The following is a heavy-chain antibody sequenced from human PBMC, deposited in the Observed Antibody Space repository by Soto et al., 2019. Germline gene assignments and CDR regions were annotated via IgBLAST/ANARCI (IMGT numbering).Heavy chain of an antibody. CDR2: IYYSGST. J-gene: IGHJ4*02. D-gene: IGHD2-21*01. V-gene: IGHV4-61*01. CDR3: ARWVEMAMKYYFDY. Sequence: SETLSLTCTVSGGSVSSGSYYWSWIRQPPGKGLEWIGYIYYSGSTNYNPSLKSRVTISVDTSKNQFSLKLSSVTAADTAVYYCARWVEMAMKYYFDYWGQGTLVTVSS. CDR1: GGSVSSGSYY.